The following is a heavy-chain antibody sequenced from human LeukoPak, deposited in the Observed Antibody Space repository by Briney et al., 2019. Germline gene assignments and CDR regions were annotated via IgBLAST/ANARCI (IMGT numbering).Heavy chain of an antibody. V-gene: IGHV4-39*07. CDR2: IYYSGST. J-gene: IGHJ3*02. CDR3: ARYRNEALFAFDI. D-gene: IGHD1-14*01. Sequence: SETLALTCTVSGGSISSSSYYWGWIRQPPGKGLEWIGSIYYSGSTNYNPSLKSRVTISVDTSKNQFSLKLSSVTAADTAVYYCARYRNEALFAFDIWGQGTMVTVSS. CDR1: GGSISSSSYY.